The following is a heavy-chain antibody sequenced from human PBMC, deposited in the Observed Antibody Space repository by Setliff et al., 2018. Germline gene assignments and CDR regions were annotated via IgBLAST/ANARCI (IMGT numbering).Heavy chain of an antibody. D-gene: IGHD2-15*01. Sequence: SETLSLTCAAPGSAISSGHYWGWIRQPPGKGLEWIGSFRPSGKTYYNPSLKSRVTISVDTSKKYFSLKLTSVTAADTAVYYCARRRCSSRYCSPPEANWLDPWGQGTLVTVSS. V-gene: IGHV4-38-2*01. CDR2: FRPSGKT. J-gene: IGHJ5*02. CDR3: ARRRCSSRYCSPPEANWLDP. CDR1: GSAISSGHY.